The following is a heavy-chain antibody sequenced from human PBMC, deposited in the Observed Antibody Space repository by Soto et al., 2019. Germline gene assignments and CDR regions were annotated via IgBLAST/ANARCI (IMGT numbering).Heavy chain of an antibody. Sequence: SETLSLTCTVSGGSISSGGYYWSWIRQHPGKGLEWIGYIYYSGSTYYNPSLKSRVTISVDPSKNQFSLKLSSVTAADTAVYYCARASSTRGYSYRDWFAPWGHRTLVLVSA. CDR1: GGSISSGGYY. CDR2: IYYSGST. J-gene: IGHJ5*02. CDR3: ARASSTRGYSYRDWFAP. V-gene: IGHV4-31*03. D-gene: IGHD5-18*01.